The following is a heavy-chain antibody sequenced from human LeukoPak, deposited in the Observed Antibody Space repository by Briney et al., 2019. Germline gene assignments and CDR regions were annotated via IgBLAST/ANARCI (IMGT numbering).Heavy chain of an antibody. D-gene: IGHD3-22*01. CDR3: ARDPPTGSGYSGGFQH. CDR2: IYSGGST. V-gene: IGHV3-53*01. J-gene: IGHJ1*01. CDR1: GFTVSSNY. Sequence: PGGSLRLSCAASGFTVSSNYMSWVRQAPGKGLEWVSVIYSGGSTYYADSVKGRFTISRDNSKNTLYLQMNSLRAEDTAVYYCARDPPTGSGYSGGFQHWGQGTLVTVSS.